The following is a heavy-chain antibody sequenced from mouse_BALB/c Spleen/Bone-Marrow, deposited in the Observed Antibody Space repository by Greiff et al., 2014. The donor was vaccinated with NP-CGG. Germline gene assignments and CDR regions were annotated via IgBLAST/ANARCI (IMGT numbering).Heavy chain of an antibody. Sequence: VQLQESGAELMKPGASVKISCRATGYTFSSYWIEWVNQRPGHGLEWIGEILPGSGTTHYNEKFKDKATFTADTSSNTAYMQLSSLTSEDSAVYYCARGGYDTSIFAYWGQGTLVTVSA. D-gene: IGHD2-3*01. J-gene: IGHJ3*01. CDR1: GYTFSSYW. CDR3: ARGGYDTSIFAY. V-gene: IGHV1-9*01. CDR2: ILPGSGTT.